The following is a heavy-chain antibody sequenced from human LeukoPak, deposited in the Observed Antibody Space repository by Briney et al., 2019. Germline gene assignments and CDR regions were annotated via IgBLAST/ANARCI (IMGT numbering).Heavy chain of an antibody. CDR1: GYTFTSSA. D-gene: IGHD2-2*01. CDR3: ARQGPGYCGSTSCYGVDY. J-gene: IGHJ4*02. Sequence: GPVKVSCKASGYTFTSSAMNWVRQAPGQGLEWLGWLNTNTGNPTYAQGFTGRFVFSLDTSVSTAYLQISSLKAEDTAVNYCARQGPGYCGSTSCYGVDYWGQGTLVTVSS. CDR2: LNTNTGNP. V-gene: IGHV7-4-1*02.